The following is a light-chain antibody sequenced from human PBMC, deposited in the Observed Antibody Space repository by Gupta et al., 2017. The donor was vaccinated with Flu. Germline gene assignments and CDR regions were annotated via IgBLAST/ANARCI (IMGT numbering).Light chain of an antibody. V-gene: IGLV3-1*01. J-gene: IGLJ1*01. Sequence: SYELTQPPSISVSPGQTASITCSGDKLGDKYACWYQQKPGQSPVLVIYQDSKRPSGIPERFSGSNSGNTATLTISGIQAMDEADYYCQAWDSSIYYVFGTGTKVTVL. CDR1: KLGDKY. CDR2: QDS. CDR3: QAWDSSIYYV.